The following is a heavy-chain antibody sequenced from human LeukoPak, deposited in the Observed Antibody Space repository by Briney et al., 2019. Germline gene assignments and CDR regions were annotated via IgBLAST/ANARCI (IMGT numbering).Heavy chain of an antibody. Sequence: GASVKVSCKASGYTFTSYGISWVRQAPGQGLEWMGWISAYNGNTNYAQKLQGRVTITRDTSASTAHMEVSSLRSEDTAVYYCARDWLEPYDYYGMDVWGQGTTVTVSS. J-gene: IGHJ6*02. D-gene: IGHD5-12*01. V-gene: IGHV1-18*01. CDR1: GYTFTSYG. CDR2: ISAYNGNT. CDR3: ARDWLEPYDYYGMDV.